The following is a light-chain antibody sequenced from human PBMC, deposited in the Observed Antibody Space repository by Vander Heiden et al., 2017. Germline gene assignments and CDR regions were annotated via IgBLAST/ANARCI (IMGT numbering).Light chain of an antibody. J-gene: IGKJ1*01. Sequence: EIQSPQSPRTLTVSPGQRAPLTCRASQSVSSSYLAWYQQKPGQAPRLLIYGASSRATGIPDRFSGSGSGTDFTLTISRLEPEDFAVYYCQQYGSSPKTFGQGTKVEIK. CDR2: GAS. CDR3: QQYGSSPKT. V-gene: IGKV3-20*01. CDR1: QSVSSSY.